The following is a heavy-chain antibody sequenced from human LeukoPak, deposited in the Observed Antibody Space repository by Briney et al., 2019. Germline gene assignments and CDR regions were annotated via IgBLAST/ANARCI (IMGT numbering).Heavy chain of an antibody. J-gene: IGHJ6*03. CDR3: AKPFIVGATGYYYYHMDV. Sequence: GSLRLSCAASGFTFSRYDMSWVRQAPGKGLEWVSAISGSGGTTHYADSVKGRFTISRDNSKNTLYLQMNSLRVEDTAVYYCAKPFIVGATGYYYYHMDVWGKGTTVTVAS. D-gene: IGHD1-26*01. CDR2: ISGSGGTT. CDR1: GFTFSRYD. V-gene: IGHV3-23*01.